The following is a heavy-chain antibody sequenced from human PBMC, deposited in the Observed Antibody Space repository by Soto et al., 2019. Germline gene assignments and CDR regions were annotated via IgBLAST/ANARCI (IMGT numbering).Heavy chain of an antibody. Sequence: XSVKVSCQDSVYTFTCYYMHWVRQAPGQGLEWMGWINPNSGGTNYAQKFQGWVTMTRDTSISTAYMELSRLRSDDTAVYYCAREWDTDYYFDYWGQGTLVTVSS. J-gene: IGHJ4*02. CDR1: VYTFTCYY. CDR2: INPNSGGT. D-gene: IGHD5-18*01. CDR3: AREWDTDYYFDY. V-gene: IGHV1-2*04.